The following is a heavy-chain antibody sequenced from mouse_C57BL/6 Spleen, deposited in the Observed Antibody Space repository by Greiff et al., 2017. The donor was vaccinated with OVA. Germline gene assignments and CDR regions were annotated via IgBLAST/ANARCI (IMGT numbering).Heavy chain of an antibody. D-gene: IGHD1-1*01. CDR1: GFSLTSYG. Sequence: VQLKESGPGLVQPSQSLSITCTVSGFSLTSYGVHWVRQSPGKGLEWLGVIWSGGSTDYNAAFISRLSISKDNSKSQVFVKMNSLQADDTAIYYCARNLDYYGWYFDVWGTGTTVTVSS. V-gene: IGHV2-2*01. J-gene: IGHJ1*03. CDR2: IWSGGST. CDR3: ARNLDYYGWYFDV.